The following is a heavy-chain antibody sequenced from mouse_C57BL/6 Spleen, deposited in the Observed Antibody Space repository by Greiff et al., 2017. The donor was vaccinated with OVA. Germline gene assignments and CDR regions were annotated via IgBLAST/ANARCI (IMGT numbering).Heavy chain of an antibody. Sequence: QVQLQQPGAELVMPGASVKLSCKASGYTFTSYWMHWVKQRPGQGLEWIGAIDPSDSYTSYNQKFKGKSTLTVVKSSSTAYMQLSSLTSEDSAGDYCSREGDDCGFAYWGQGTTVTVSA. CDR2: IDPSDSYT. D-gene: IGHD3-3*01. CDR3: SREGDDCGFAY. J-gene: IGHJ3*01. V-gene: IGHV1-69*01. CDR1: GYTFTSYW.